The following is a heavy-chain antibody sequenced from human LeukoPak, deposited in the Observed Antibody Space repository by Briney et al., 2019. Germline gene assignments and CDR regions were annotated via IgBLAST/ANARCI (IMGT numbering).Heavy chain of an antibody. CDR3: ARHTYYYFEY. Sequence: GGSLRLSCEASGFTFSDDWMTWVRQAPGKGLEWVANKRQDGSEKDYVDSVKGRFTISRDNAEDSVYLQMNSLRAEDTAVYYCARHTYYYFEYWGQGTLVTVSS. D-gene: IGHD3-10*01. CDR1: GFTFSDDW. J-gene: IGHJ4*02. V-gene: IGHV3-7*01. CDR2: KRQDGSEK.